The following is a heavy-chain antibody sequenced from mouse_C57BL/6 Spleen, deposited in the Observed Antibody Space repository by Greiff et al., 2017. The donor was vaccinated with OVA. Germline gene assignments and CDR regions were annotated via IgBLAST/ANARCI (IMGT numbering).Heavy chain of an antibody. CDR3: ATEVVTTVPWFAY. J-gene: IGHJ3*01. CDR2: IYPGDGDT. CDR1: GYAFSSYW. V-gene: IGHV1-80*01. D-gene: IGHD1-1*01. Sequence: QVQLQQSGAELVKPGASVKISCKASGYAFSSYWMNWVKQRPGKGLEWIGQIYPGDGDTNYNGKFKGKATLTADKSSSTAYMQLSSLTSEDSAVYFWATEVVTTVPWFAYWGQGTLVTVSA.